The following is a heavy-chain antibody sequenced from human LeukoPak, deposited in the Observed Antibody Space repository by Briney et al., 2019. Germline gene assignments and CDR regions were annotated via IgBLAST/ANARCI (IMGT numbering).Heavy chain of an antibody. Sequence: PSETLSLTCTVSGGSISSSSYYWGWIRQPPGKGLEWIGSIYYSGSTYYNPSLKSRVTISVDTSKNQFSLKLSSVTAADTAVYYCARAAIVVVPAALEGHYYYYYMDVWGKGTTVTVSS. CDR2: IYYSGST. J-gene: IGHJ6*03. V-gene: IGHV4-39*07. CDR1: GGSISSSSYY. D-gene: IGHD2-2*01. CDR3: ARAAIVVVPAALEGHYYYYYMDV.